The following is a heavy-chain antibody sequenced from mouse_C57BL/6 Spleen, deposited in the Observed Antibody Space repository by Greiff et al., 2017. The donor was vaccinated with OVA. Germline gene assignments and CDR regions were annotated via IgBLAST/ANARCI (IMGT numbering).Heavy chain of an antibody. V-gene: IGHV3-1*01. J-gene: IGHJ4*01. D-gene: IGHD1-1*01. Sequence: EVKLMESGPGMVKPSQSLSLTCTVTGYSITSGYDWHWIRHFPGNKLEWMGYISYSGSTNYNPSLKSRISITHDTSKNHFFLKLNSVTTEDTATYYCARGDGSSYDYAMDYWGQGTSVTVSS. CDR3: ARGDGSSYDYAMDY. CDR2: ISYSGST. CDR1: GYSITSGYD.